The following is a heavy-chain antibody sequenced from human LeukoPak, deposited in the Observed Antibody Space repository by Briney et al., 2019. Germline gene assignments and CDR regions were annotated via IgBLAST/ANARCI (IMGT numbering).Heavy chain of an antibody. Sequence: ASVKASCKASGYTFTSYDINWVRQATGQGLEWMGWMNPNSGNTGYAQKFQGRVTMTRNTSISTAYMELSSLRSEDTAVYYCARTRGYSYGYSDYWGQGTLVTVSS. J-gene: IGHJ4*02. V-gene: IGHV1-8*01. D-gene: IGHD5-18*01. CDR1: GYTFTSYD. CDR2: MNPNSGNT. CDR3: ARTRGYSYGYSDY.